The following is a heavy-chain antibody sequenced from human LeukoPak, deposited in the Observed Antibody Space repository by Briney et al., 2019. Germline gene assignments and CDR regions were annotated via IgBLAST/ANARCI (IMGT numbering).Heavy chain of an antibody. V-gene: IGHV6-1*01. D-gene: IGHD1-14*01. Sequence: SQTLSLTCAISXDXXSXXXXXXXXXXXSPXXGLEWLGRTYYRSXXXXNYAVSVKSRIIINTDTSKNQFSLQLNSVTPEDTAVYYCARGTGYAMDVWGQGTTVTVSS. CDR2: TYYRSXXXX. CDR1: XDXXSXXXXX. CDR3: ARGTGYAMDV. J-gene: IGHJ6*02.